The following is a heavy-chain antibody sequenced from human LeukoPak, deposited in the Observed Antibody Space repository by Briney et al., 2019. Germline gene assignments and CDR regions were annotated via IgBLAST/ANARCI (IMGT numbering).Heavy chain of an antibody. D-gene: IGHD6-19*01. CDR3: AKESSTAPANWFDP. Sequence: GGSLRLSCAASGFTFSTDAMSWVRQAPGKGLEWVSAISGSGSSTYYADSVKGRFTISRDNSKNTLYLQMNSLRAEDTAVYYCAKESSTAPANWFDPWGQGTLVTVSS. V-gene: IGHV3-23*01. CDR1: GFTFSTDA. J-gene: IGHJ5*02. CDR2: ISGSGSST.